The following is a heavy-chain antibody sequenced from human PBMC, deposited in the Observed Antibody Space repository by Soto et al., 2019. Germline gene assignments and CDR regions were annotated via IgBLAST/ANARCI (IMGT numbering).Heavy chain of an antibody. Sequence: XDSLKISRTGCGYSFASYGLSWVRQMPGKGVEWMGSIYPSDSYTNYTPSFRGHVTISADKSNSTASLQWSSLKASDTSMYYCVVGYYYYGMDVWAQGTTVTVSS. D-gene: IGHD2-15*01. J-gene: IGHJ6*02. CDR2: IYPSDSYT. CDR1: GYSFASYG. V-gene: IGHV5-10-1*01. CDR3: VVGYYYYGMDV.